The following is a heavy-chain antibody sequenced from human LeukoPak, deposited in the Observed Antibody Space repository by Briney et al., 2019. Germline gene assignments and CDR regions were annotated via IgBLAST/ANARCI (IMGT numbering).Heavy chain of an antibody. CDR3: AKGSVAGIRNYIDL. Sequence: RGSLRLSCAASGFTFNSYGMHWVRQAPGKGLEWVAVISYDGSNKYYADSVKGRFIISRDNSKNTLYLQMDALRAGDTAVYYCAKGSVAGIRNYIDLWGQGTLVAVSS. CDR1: GFTFNSYG. CDR2: ISYDGSNK. D-gene: IGHD6-19*01. V-gene: IGHV3-30*18. J-gene: IGHJ4*02.